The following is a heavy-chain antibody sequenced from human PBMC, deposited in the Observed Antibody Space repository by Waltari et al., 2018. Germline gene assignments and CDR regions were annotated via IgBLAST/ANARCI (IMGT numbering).Heavy chain of an antibody. V-gene: IGHV3-53*01. Sequence: EVQLVESGGGLIQPGGSLRLSCAASGFTVSSNYMSWVRQAPGKGLELVSVSYSGGSTYYEDAVKGRFTISRDNTKNTLYLQMNSLRAEDTAVYYCARDGGNDYDSSGYSHWGQGTLFTVSS. J-gene: IGHJ4*02. CDR3: ARDGGNDYDSSGYSH. CDR1: GFTVSSNY. D-gene: IGHD3-22*01. CDR2: SYSGGST.